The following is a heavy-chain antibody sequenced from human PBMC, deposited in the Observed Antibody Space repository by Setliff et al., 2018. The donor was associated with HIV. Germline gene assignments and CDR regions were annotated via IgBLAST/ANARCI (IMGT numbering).Heavy chain of an antibody. CDR1: GGSFSGYS. CDR3: ARGRISGATSLVFDY. D-gene: IGHD1-26*01. CDR2: IYYSGRT. J-gene: IGHJ4*02. Sequence: SETLSLTCAVYGGSFSGYSWTWVRQPPGKGLEWIGEIYYSGRTNYLPSLKSRVTISVDTSNNQFSLRVTSMTAADTAVYYCARGRISGATSLVFDYWGQGTLVTVSS. V-gene: IGHV4-34*01.